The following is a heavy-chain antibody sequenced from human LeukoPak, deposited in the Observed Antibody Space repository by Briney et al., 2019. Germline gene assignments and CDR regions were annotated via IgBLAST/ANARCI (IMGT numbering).Heavy chain of an antibody. CDR2: ISYHGRKK. J-gene: IGHJ6*02. Sequence: PGMSLRLSCTASGFTFGTHAMHWVRQAPGKGLEWVAMISYHGRKKLYADSVKGRFSIARDNADNTLYLQMNSRRQDDTAVYYCARVASSSVTHYYYYGMVVWGPGTTVSVSS. V-gene: IGHV3-30*03. CDR3: ARVASSSVTHYYYYGMVV. D-gene: IGHD4-17*01. CDR1: GFTFGTHA.